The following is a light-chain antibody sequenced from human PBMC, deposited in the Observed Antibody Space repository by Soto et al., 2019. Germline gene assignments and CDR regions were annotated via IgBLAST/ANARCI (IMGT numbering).Light chain of an antibody. CDR1: SSNIGNNG. CDR2: SHS. CDR3: AAWDDSLKAWV. Sequence: QAVVTQPPSASGTPGQRVTISCSGASSNIGNNGVNWFQHLPGTAPKLLIYSHSQRPSGVPDRFSGSRSGTSASLAISGLQSEDEADSHCAAWDDSLKAWVFGGGTKLTVL. V-gene: IGLV1-44*01. J-gene: IGLJ3*02.